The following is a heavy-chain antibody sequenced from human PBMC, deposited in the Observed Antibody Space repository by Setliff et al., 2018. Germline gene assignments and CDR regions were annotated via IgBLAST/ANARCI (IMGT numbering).Heavy chain of an antibody. CDR3: ARDVGYTYGLDF. CDR2: IWSDGTNK. CDR1: GFSFSSYG. V-gene: IGHV3-33*01. J-gene: IGHJ4*02. D-gene: IGHD5-18*01. Sequence: GGSLRLSCAASGFSFSSYGMHWVRQDPGKGLEWVAFIWSDGTNKYYADSVKGRFTISKDNSKNSVFLQMNSLKTEDTAVYYCARDVGYTYGLDFGGQGTLVTVSS.